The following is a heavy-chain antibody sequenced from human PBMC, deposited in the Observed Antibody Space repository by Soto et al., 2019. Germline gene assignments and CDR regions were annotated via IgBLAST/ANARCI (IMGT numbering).Heavy chain of an antibody. CDR3: ARSYYGSGSYSNYYYYGMDV. J-gene: IGHJ6*02. CDR2: ISAYNGNT. Sequence: QVQLVQSGAEVKKLGASVKVSCKASGYTFTSYGISWVRQAPGQGLEWMGWISAYNGNTNYAQKLQGRVTMTTDTSTSTAYMELRSLRSDDTAVYYCARSYYGSGSYSNYYYYGMDVWGQGTTVTVSS. CDR1: GYTFTSYG. D-gene: IGHD3-10*01. V-gene: IGHV1-18*01.